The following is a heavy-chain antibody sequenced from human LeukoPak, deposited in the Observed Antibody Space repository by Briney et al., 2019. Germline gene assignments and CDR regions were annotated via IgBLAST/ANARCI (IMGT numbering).Heavy chain of an antibody. J-gene: IGHJ4*02. D-gene: IGHD3-22*01. V-gene: IGHV1-46*01. CDR2: INPAGGST. Sequence: ASVKVSCKASGYXFTSHYIHWVRQAPGQGLEWMGIINPAGGSTTYAQKFQGSRLTLTRDTSTSTVYMELSSLRSEDTAVYYCARGRGVHDSHTYDYFDYWGQGSPVTVSS. CDR3: ARGRGVHDSHTYDYFDY. CDR1: GYXFTSHY.